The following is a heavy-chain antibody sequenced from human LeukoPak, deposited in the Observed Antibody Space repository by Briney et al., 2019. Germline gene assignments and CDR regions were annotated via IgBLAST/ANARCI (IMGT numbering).Heavy chain of an antibody. D-gene: IGHD1-26*01. J-gene: IGHJ4*02. CDR3: ARGPATRVYYFDY. CDR2: ISSDGDYI. CDR1: GFTFSPVW. V-gene: IGHV3-21*01. Sequence: GGSLRLSCAASGFTFSPVWMHWVRQAPGKGLEWVSSISSDGDYIYYADSLKGRFTISRDNAKNSLYLQMNNLRAEDTAVYYCARGPATRVYYFDYWGQGTLVTVSS.